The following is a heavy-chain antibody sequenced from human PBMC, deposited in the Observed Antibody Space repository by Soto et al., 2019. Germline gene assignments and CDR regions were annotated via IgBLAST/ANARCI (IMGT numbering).Heavy chain of an antibody. CDR1: GFSLSSYGVG. V-gene: IGHV2-5*02. J-gene: IGHJ4*02. CDR3: AHRHSGPGWNEAVFDY. D-gene: IGHD3-10*01. CDR2: ISWDDDK. Sequence: QITLKESGPTLVKPTQALALTCTFSGFSLSSYGVGVGRIRQPPGKALEWLALISWDDDKRYSPSLKSRLTITKDTSKNQVVLIMANMDPLDTGTYYCAHRHSGPGWNEAVFDYWGQGALVTVSS.